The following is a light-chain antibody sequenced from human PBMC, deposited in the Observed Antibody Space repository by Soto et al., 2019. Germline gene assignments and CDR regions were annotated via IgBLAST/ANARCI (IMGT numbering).Light chain of an antibody. V-gene: IGLV2-23*02. CDR1: SRDVGSYNL. Sequence: QSALTQPASVSGSPGQSITISCTGTSRDVGSYNLVSWYQQHPGKAPKLMIYEVSKRPSGVSNLFSGSKSGNTASLTISGLQAEDEADYYCCSYAGSSTPYVFGTGTKLTVL. J-gene: IGLJ1*01. CDR2: EVS. CDR3: CSYAGSSTPYV.